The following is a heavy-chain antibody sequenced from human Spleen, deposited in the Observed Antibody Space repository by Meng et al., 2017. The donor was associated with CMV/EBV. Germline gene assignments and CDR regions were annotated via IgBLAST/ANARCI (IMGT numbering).Heavy chain of an antibody. D-gene: IGHD6-6*01. CDR3: ARGRGRAARGGNWFDP. Sequence: YGGSFSGYYWSWIRQPPERGLEWIGEINHSGSTNYNPSLKSRVSISVDTSKNQFSLKLSSVTAADTAVYYCARGRGRAARGGNWFDPWGQGTLVTVSS. J-gene: IGHJ5*02. CDR1: GGSFSGYY. CDR2: INHSGST. V-gene: IGHV4-34*01.